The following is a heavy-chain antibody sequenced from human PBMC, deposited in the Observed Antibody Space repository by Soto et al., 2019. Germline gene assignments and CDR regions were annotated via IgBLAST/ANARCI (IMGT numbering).Heavy chain of an antibody. CDR2: IYYSGST. J-gene: IGHJ4*02. CDR3: ARGGLTGGDYLHFDY. Sequence: QVQLQESGPGLVKPSQTLSLTCTVSGGSISSGVYYWSWIRQPPGKGLEWIGYIYYSGSTYYNPSLKRRLTISVDPSKNQVSLKLSSVTAADTAVYYCARGGLTGGDYLHFDYWGQGTLVTVSS. V-gene: IGHV4-30-4*01. CDR1: GGSISSGVYY. D-gene: IGHD4-17*01.